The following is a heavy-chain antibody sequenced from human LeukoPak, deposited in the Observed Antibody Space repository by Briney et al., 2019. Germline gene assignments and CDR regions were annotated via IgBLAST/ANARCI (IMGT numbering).Heavy chain of an antibody. CDR1: GFTFSSYG. V-gene: IGHV3-33*06. CDR2: IWYDGTNK. D-gene: IGHD3-10*01. J-gene: IGHJ4*02. CDR3: AKDYFGSGSYYNANPYYFDY. Sequence: SGGSLRLSCAASGFTFSSYGMHWVRQAPGKGLEWVAVIWYDGTNKYYADSVKGRFTISRDNSKNTLYLQLNSLRAEDTAVYYCAKDYFGSGSYYNANPYYFDYWGQGTLVTVSS.